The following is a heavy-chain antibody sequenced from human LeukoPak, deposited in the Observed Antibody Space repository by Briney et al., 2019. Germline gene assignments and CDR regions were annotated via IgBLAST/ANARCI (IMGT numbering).Heavy chain of an antibody. J-gene: IGHJ4*02. V-gene: IGHV3-49*03. CDR2: IRSKAYGGTA. CDR3: TREIRYFDWFQADY. CDR1: GFTFGDHS. Sequence: GGSLRLTCTASGFTFGDHSVSWFRQAPGKGLEWVGFIRSKAYGGTAEYAASVKGRFTISRDDSKSVAYLQMDSLKTEDTAVYYCTREIRYFDWFQADYWGQGTLVTVSS. D-gene: IGHD3-9*01.